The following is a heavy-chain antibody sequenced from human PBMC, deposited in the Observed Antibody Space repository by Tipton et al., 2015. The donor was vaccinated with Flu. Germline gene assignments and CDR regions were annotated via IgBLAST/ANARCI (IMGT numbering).Heavy chain of an antibody. D-gene: IGHD4-23*01. CDR1: GGTFSNYG. Sequence: QMQLVQSGAEVKKPESSVKVSCKTSGGTFSNYGFNWVRQAPGQGLEWMGGVIPIFGTASYAQKFQGRVSITADAFANTAYMDLSSLRSEDTAVYYCARVMGGVYGGNFDFWGQGTLVTVSS. CDR3: ARVMGGVYGGNFDF. V-gene: IGHV1-69*01. CDR2: VIPIFGTA. J-gene: IGHJ4*02.